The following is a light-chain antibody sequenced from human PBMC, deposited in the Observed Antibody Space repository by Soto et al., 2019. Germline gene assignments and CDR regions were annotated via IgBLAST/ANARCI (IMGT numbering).Light chain of an antibody. J-gene: IGKJ1*01. Sequence: DIVLTQAPLSSPVTLGQPASISCRSSQSLVHSDGNTYLSWLHQRPGQPPRLLIYKISKRFSGVPDRFRRSGAGTDFPLTTTRGEAEDVGVYYCMQGKNSPRAFGQGTKVEIK. V-gene: IGKV2-24*01. CDR3: MQGKNSPRA. CDR2: KIS. CDR1: QSLVHSDGNTY.